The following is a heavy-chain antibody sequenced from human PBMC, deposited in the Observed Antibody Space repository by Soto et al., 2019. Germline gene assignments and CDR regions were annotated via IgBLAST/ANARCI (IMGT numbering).Heavy chain of an antibody. D-gene: IGHD3-10*01. CDR1: GGSISSYY. V-gene: IGHV4-4*07. CDR2: IYTSGST. J-gene: IGHJ6*02. CDR3: AREGDLRGVIMPYYYYGMDV. Sequence: PSETLSLTCTVSGGSISSYYWSWIRQPAGKGLEWIGRIYTSGSTNYNPSLKSRVTMSVDTSKNQFSLKLSSVTAADTAVYYCAREGDLRGVIMPYYYYGMDVWGQGTTVTVSS.